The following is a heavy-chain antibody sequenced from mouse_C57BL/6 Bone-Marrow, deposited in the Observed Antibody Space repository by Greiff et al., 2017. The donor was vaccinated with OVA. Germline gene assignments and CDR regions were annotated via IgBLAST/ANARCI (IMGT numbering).Heavy chain of an antibody. CDR1: GYTFTSYG. CDR2: IYPRSGNT. Sequence: VQLQESGAELARPGASVKLSCKASGYTFTSYGISWVKQRTGQGLEWIGEIYPRSGNTYYNEKFKGKATLTADKSSSTAYMELRSLTSEDSAVYFCARGYGPWYFDVWGTGTTVTVSS. D-gene: IGHD1-1*02. J-gene: IGHJ1*03. V-gene: IGHV1-81*01. CDR3: ARGYGPWYFDV.